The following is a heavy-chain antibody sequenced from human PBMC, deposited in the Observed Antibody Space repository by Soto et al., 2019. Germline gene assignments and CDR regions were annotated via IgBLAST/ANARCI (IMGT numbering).Heavy chain of an antibody. J-gene: IGHJ4*02. V-gene: IGHV4-39*01. Sequence: SETLSLTCTVSGGSISSSSYYWGWIHQPPGKGLEWIGSIYYSGSTYYNPSLKSRVTISVDTSKNQFSLKLSSVTAADTAVYYCAKVLIAVAGTRYFDYWGQGTLVTVSS. CDR3: AKVLIAVAGTRYFDY. CDR2: IYYSGST. D-gene: IGHD6-19*01. CDR1: GGSISSSSYY.